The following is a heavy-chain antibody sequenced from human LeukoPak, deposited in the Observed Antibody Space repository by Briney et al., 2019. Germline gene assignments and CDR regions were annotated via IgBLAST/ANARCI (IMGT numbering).Heavy chain of an antibody. CDR1: GGTFSGYY. J-gene: IGHJ6*03. V-gene: IGHV4-34*08. D-gene: IGHD2-21*02. Sequence: SETLSLTCAVYGGTFSGYYWSWIRHPPGRGLEWGGEINHSGSTYYNPSLKSRVTISTDTSKNQFSLKLSSVTAADTAVYYCALCGDCYPGYYYYYMDVWGKGTTVTISS. CDR3: ALCGDCYPGYYYYYMDV. CDR2: INHSGST.